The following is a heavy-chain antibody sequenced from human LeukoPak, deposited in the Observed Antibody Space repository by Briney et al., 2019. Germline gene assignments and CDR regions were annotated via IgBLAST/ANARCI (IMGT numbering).Heavy chain of an antibody. CDR2: INPNSGGT. J-gene: IGHJ5*02. Sequence: ASVKVSCKASGYTFTSYGISWVRRAPGQGLEWMGWINPNSGGTNYAQKFQGRVTMTRDTSISTAYMELSRLRSDDTAVYYCAREGFDPWGQGTLVTVSS. CDR3: AREGFDP. V-gene: IGHV1-2*02. CDR1: GYTFTSYG.